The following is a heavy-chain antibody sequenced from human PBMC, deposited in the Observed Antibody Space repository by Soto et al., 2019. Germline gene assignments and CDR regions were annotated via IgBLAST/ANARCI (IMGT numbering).Heavy chain of an antibody. Sequence: QVQLVQSGAEVKKPGASVRVTCKTSGYTFTDYDGSWVRQASGQGLEWMGWMSPNSGKTGYVEKFQGRVTMTANTSLSTAYMELHSLRSEDTAIYFCARGRIGAAFWGQGTLVTVSS. V-gene: IGHV1-8*01. CDR2: MSPNSGKT. J-gene: IGHJ4*02. CDR3: ARGRIGAAF. CDR1: GYTFTDYD. D-gene: IGHD2-15*01.